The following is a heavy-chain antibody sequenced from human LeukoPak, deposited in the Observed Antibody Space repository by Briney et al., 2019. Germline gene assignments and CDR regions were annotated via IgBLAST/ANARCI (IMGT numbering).Heavy chain of an antibody. CDR1: GFTVSSNY. D-gene: IGHD4-23*01. CDR2: IPYDGSNK. V-gene: IGHV3-30*13. J-gene: IGHJ4*02. CDR3: ARAEGYGGELDS. Sequence: GGSLRLSCAASGFTVSSNYMSWVRQAPGKGPEWVAVIPYDGSNKYYADSVKGRFTISRENPKNRLYLQMNSLRAEDTAVYYCARAEGYGGELDSWGQGTLVTVSS.